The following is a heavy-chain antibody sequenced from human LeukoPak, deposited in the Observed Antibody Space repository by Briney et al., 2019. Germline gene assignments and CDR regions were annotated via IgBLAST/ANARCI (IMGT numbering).Heavy chain of an antibody. CDR2: INPNSGGT. Sequence: ASVKVSCKASGYTFTGYYMNWVRQAPGQGLEWMGWINPNSGGTNHAQKFQGRVTMTRDTSISTAYMELSRLRSDDTAVYYCARDPTLAAAGTWWFDPWGQGTLVTVSS. D-gene: IGHD6-13*01. V-gene: IGHV1-2*02. CDR1: GYTFTGYY. J-gene: IGHJ5*02. CDR3: ARDPTLAAAGTWWFDP.